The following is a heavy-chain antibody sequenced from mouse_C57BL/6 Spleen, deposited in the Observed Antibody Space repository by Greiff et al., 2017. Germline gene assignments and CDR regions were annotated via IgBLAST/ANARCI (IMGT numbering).Heavy chain of an antibody. CDR3: VGDSSGYVDWYFDV. V-gene: IGHV10-3*01. J-gene: IGHJ1*03. Sequence: EVQVVESGGGLVQPKGSLKLSCAASGFTFNTYAMHWVRQAPGKGLEWVARIRSKSSNYATYYADSVKDRFTISRDDSQSMLYLQMNNLKTEDTAMYYCVGDSSGYVDWYFDVWGTGTTVTVSS. CDR2: IRSKSSNYAT. CDR1: GFTFNTYA. D-gene: IGHD3-2*02.